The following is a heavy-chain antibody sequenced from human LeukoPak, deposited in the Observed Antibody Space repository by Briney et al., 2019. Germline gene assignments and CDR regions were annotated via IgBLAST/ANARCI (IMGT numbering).Heavy chain of an antibody. CDR2: IFPGDSDT. CDR1: GYSFTSHW. CDR3: ARHDGLYSPILD. Sequence: GESLKISCQGSGYSFTSHWIGWVRQMPGKGLEWMGIIFPGDSDTRYSPSFEGQVTISADRSKSAAYLQWSSLKASDTALYYCARHDGLYSPILDWGQGTLVTVAS. D-gene: IGHD4-11*01. J-gene: IGHJ4*02. V-gene: IGHV5-51*01.